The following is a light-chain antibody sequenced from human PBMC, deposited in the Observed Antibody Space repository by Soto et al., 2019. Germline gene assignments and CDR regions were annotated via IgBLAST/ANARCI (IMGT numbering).Light chain of an antibody. CDR1: QSITSN. CDR2: DAS. Sequence: EIVMTQSPATLSVSPGERATLSFRASQSITSNLAWYQQRPGQAPRLLIYDASNRATGIPARFSGSGSGTDFTLTISSLEPEDFAVYYCQVYDRSPLFGGGTKVDIK. V-gene: IGKV3D-15*01. J-gene: IGKJ4*01. CDR3: QVYDRSPL.